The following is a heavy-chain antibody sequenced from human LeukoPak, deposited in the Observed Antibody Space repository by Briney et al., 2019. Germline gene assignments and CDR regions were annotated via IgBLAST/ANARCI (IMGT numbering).Heavy chain of an antibody. Sequence: PSETLSLTCAVSGVSISSSNSYWGWIRQPPGKGLEWIGSIYYSGNTYYNASLKSRVTISVDTSKNQFSLKVTSVTAADTAVYYCARLNKPGWFDPWGQGTLVTVSS. D-gene: IGHD1-14*01. CDR3: ARLNKPGWFDP. V-gene: IGHV4-39*01. CDR2: IYYSGNT. J-gene: IGHJ5*02. CDR1: GVSISSSNSY.